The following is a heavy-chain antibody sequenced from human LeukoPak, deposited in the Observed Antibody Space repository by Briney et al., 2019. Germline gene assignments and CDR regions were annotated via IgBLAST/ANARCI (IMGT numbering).Heavy chain of an antibody. CDR2: ISNSGSTV. V-gene: IGHV3-11*01. CDR3: ALGTINKDYYFGMDV. J-gene: IGHJ6*02. D-gene: IGHD2-8*01. Sequence: GGSLRLSCAASGFTFSDYYMTWIRQAPGKGLEWLSYISNSGSTVFYADSIMGRFTVSRDNAKRSLYLQIESLRDDDTAVYHCALGTINKDYYFGMDVWGQGTTVTISS. CDR1: GFTFSDYY.